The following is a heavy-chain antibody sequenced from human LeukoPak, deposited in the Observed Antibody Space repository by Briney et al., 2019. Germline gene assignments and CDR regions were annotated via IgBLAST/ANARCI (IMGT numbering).Heavy chain of an antibody. CDR3: ARDSLGTVFDY. V-gene: IGHV3-33*01. CDR2: IWYDGSNK. J-gene: IGHJ4*02. CDR1: GFTFSSYG. Sequence: PGRSLRLSCAVSGFTFSSYGMHWVRQAPGKGLEWVAVIWYDGSNKYYADSVKGRFTISRDNSKNTLYLQMNSLRAEDTAVYYCARDSLGTVFDYWGQGTLVTVSS. D-gene: IGHD6-13*01.